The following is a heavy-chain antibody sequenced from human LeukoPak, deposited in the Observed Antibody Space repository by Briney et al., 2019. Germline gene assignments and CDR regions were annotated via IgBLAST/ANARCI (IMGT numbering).Heavy chain of an antibody. CDR3: AKYGPQDSGSSHFDY. CDR2: IRDSGSST. Sequence: PGGALRLSGAASGFTFSSYAMSWVSQAPGKGLEWVSAIRDSGSSTHYADSVKGRFTTSRDNSKNTLFLQMNSLRAEDTAIYYCAKYGPQDSGSSHFDYWGQGALVTVSS. CDR1: GFTFSSYA. V-gene: IGHV3-23*01. J-gene: IGHJ4*02. D-gene: IGHD1-26*01.